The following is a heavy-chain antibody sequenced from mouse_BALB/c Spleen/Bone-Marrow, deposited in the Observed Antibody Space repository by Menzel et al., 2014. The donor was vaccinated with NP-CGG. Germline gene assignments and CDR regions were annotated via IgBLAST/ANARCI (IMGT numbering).Heavy chain of an antibody. CDR2: INPSTGYT. CDR1: GYTFTNYW. J-gene: IGHJ2*01. V-gene: IGHV1-7*01. CDR3: ARSYGNYVDY. D-gene: IGHD2-1*01. Sequence: VHLVESGAELAKPGAPVKMSCKASGYTFTNYWMHWVKQRPGQGLEWIGYINPSTGYTDYNQKFKDKATLTADKSSSTAYMQLSSLTSEDSAVYYCARSYGNYVDYWGQGTTLTVSS.